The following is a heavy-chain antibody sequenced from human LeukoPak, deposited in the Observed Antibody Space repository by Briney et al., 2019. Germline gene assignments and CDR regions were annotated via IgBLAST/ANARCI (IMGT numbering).Heavy chain of an antibody. CDR1: GYTLTELS. CDR3: ATALAAAGPSYFDY. Sequence: GASVKVSCKVSGYTLTELSMHWVRQAPGKGLEWMGGFDPEDGETIYAQKFQGRVTMTEDTSTDTAYMELSSLRSEDTDVYYCATALAAAGPSYFDYWGQGTLVTVSS. CDR2: FDPEDGET. D-gene: IGHD6-13*01. J-gene: IGHJ4*02. V-gene: IGHV1-24*01.